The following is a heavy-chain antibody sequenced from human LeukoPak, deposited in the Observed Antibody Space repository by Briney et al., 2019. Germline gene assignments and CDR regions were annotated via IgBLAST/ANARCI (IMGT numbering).Heavy chain of an antibody. CDR1: GGTFSSYA. V-gene: IGHV1-69*13. CDR3: ARGGQLVPSLDY. J-gene: IGHJ4*02. Sequence: ASVKVSCKASGGTFSSYAISWVRQAPGQGLEWMGGIIPIFGTANYAQKFQGRVTITAGESTSTAYMELSSLRSEDTAVYYCARGGQLVPSLDYWGQGTLVTVSS. D-gene: IGHD6-6*01. CDR2: IIPIFGTA.